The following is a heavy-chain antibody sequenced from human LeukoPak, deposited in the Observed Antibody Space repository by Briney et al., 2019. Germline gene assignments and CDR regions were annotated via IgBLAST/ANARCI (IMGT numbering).Heavy chain of an antibody. CDR2: ISAYNGNT. D-gene: IGHD3-10*01. CDR1: GYTFTSYY. Sequence: ASVKVSCKASGYTFTSYYMHWVRQAPGQGLEWMGWISAYNGNTNYAQKLQGRVTMTTDTSTSTAYMELRSLRSDDTAVYYCARDTITMVRGVIIFRWFDPWGQGTLVTVSS. J-gene: IGHJ5*02. CDR3: ARDTITMVRGVIIFRWFDP. V-gene: IGHV1-18*04.